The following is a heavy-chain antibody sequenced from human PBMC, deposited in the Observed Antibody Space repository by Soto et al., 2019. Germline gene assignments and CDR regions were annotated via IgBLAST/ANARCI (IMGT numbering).Heavy chain of an antibody. CDR2: IYYSGST. V-gene: IGHV4-39*01. CDR1: GGYVSSSSYY. Sequence: PSETLSLTCTVSGGYVSSSSYYWGWIRQTPGKGLEWIGNIYYSGSTYYNPSLKSRVTISVDTSKNQFSLKLTSVTAADTAVYYCARRDINTIEYFDYWGQGTLVTVSS. CDR3: ARRDINTIEYFDY. J-gene: IGHJ4*02. D-gene: IGHD6-6*01.